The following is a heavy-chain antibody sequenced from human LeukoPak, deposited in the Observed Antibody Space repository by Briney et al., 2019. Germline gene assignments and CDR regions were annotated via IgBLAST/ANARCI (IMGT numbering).Heavy chain of an antibody. Sequence: SETLSLTCTVSGDSISSGSYYWGWIRQPPGKGLEWIGSIYYSGSTYYNPSLKSRVTISVDTSKNQFSLKLSSVTAADTAVYYCARRGPPRTMLRGVKSGWFDPWGQGTLVTVSS. CDR1: GDSISSGSYY. CDR3: ARRGPPRTMLRGVKSGWFDP. CDR2: IYYSGST. J-gene: IGHJ5*02. V-gene: IGHV4-39*07. D-gene: IGHD3-10*01.